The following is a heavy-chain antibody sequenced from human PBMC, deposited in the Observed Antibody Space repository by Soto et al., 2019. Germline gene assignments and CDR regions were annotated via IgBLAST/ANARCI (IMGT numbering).Heavy chain of an antibody. D-gene: IGHD2-8*02. CDR1: GFPCGSYD. CDR3: AKATATGGGAFDF. CDR2: ILVDGRT. V-gene: IGHV3-23*01. J-gene: IGHJ3*01. Sequence: GGSLRLSCAASGFPCGSYDMTWVRQAPGKGLEWVSTILVDGRTFYVDSVKGRFTISRDNSRNTVYLQMNSLTAGDTALYYCAKATATGGGAFDFCGQGTMVTVSS.